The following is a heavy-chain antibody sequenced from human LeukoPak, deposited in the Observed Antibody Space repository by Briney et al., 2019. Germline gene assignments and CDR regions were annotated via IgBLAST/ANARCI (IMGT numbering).Heavy chain of an antibody. V-gene: IGHV3-30*02. CDR2: IRSDGINK. J-gene: IGHJ6*03. Sequence: GGSLRLSCAASGFTFSTYGMHWVRQAPGKGLEWVAFIRSDGINKYYADSVKGRFTISRDNAKNSLFLQMNSLRAEDTAVYYCARVLRYCSGGNCYSGGLGYMDVWGKGTTVTISS. D-gene: IGHD2-15*01. CDR3: ARVLRYCSGGNCYSGGLGYMDV. CDR1: GFTFSTYG.